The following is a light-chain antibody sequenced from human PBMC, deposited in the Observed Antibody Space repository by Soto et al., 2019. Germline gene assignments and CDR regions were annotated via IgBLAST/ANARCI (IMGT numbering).Light chain of an antibody. Sequence: EIVLTQSPATLSLSPGERATLSCRASQSVSSYLAWYQQKPGQAPRLLIYGASSRASGIPDRFSGSGSGTDFTLTISRLEPEDFAVYYCQHYGSSPPGTFGQGTKVDIK. V-gene: IGKV3-20*01. CDR1: QSVSSY. CDR3: QHYGSSPPGT. CDR2: GAS. J-gene: IGKJ1*01.